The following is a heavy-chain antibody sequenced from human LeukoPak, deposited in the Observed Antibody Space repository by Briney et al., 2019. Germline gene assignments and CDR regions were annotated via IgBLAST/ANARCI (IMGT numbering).Heavy chain of an antibody. CDR3: ARHDPYDILTGYPRTVPRATDY. Sequence: SETLSLTCTVSGGSISSSSYYWGWIRQPPGKGLEWIGSIYYSGSTYYNPSLKSRVTISVDTSKNQFSLKLSSVTAADTAVYYCARHDPYDILTGYPRTVPRATDYWGQGTLVTVSS. CDR2: IYYSGST. J-gene: IGHJ4*02. CDR1: GGSISSSSYY. V-gene: IGHV4-39*01. D-gene: IGHD3-9*01.